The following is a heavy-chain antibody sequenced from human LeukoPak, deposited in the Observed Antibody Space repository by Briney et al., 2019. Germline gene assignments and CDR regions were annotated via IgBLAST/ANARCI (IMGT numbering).Heavy chain of an antibody. CDR1: GFTFSSYW. J-gene: IGHJ4*02. V-gene: IGHV3-7*01. D-gene: IGHD6-19*01. CDR3: ARAPRDSGWYPPWYFDY. CDR2: IKQDGSGK. Sequence: GGSLRLSCAASGFTFSSYWMSWVRQAPGKGLEWVANIKQDGSGKYYVDSVKGRFTISRDNAKNSLYLQMNSLRAEDTAVYYCARAPRDSGWYPPWYFDYWGQGTLVTVSS.